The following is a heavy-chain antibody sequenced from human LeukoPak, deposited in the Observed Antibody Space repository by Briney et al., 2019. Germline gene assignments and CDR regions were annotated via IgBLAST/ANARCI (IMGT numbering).Heavy chain of an antibody. CDR3: ARDPSGGYVPYFDY. D-gene: IGHD3-16*01. Sequence: SVKVSCKASGGTFSSYAISWVRQAPGQGLEWMGRIIPILGITNYAQKFQGRVTITADKSTSTAYMELSSLRSDDMAVYYCARDPSGGYVPYFDYWGQGTLVTVSS. CDR2: IIPILGIT. V-gene: IGHV1-69*04. CDR1: GGTFSSYA. J-gene: IGHJ4*02.